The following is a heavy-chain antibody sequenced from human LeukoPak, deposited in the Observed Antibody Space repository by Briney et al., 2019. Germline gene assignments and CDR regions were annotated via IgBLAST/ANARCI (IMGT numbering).Heavy chain of an antibody. J-gene: IGHJ6*03. Sequence: SVKVSCKASGGTFSSYAISWVRQAPGQGLEWMGGIIPIFGTANYAQKFQGRVTITTDESTSTAYMELSSLRSEDTAVYYCARVPLVRDYYYYMDVWGKGTTVTVSS. CDR1: GGTFSSYA. CDR2: IIPIFGTA. D-gene: IGHD2-2*01. V-gene: IGHV1-69*05. CDR3: ARVPLVRDYYYYMDV.